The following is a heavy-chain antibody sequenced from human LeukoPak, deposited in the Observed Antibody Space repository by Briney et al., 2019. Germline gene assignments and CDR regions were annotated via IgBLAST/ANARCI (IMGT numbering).Heavy chain of an antibody. Sequence: LGGSLRLSCTASGFSFSGHWMHWARQLPGKGLVWVSRISPTGSTTSYADSVKGRFTVSRDNAKNTLYLQVNNLRAEDTAVYYCARGPNSNWSGLDFWGQGTLHTVSS. V-gene: IGHV3-74*01. CDR1: GFSFSGHW. D-gene: IGHD6-6*01. CDR3: ARGPNSNWSGLDF. CDR2: ISPTGSTT. J-gene: IGHJ4*02.